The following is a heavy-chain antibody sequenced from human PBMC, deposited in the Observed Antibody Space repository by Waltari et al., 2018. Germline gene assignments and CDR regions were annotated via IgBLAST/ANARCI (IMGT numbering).Heavy chain of an antibody. CDR3: AREYYCSGGSCYSLAAFDI. Sequence: QVQLVQSGAEVKKPGSSVKVSCKASGGTFSSYTISWVRQAPGQGLEWMGRIIPILGKANYAQKVQGRVTITADKSTSTAYMELSSLRSEDTAVYYCAREYYCSGGSCYSLAAFDIWGQGTMVTVSS. D-gene: IGHD2-15*01. CDR1: GGTFSSYT. CDR2: IIPILGKA. J-gene: IGHJ3*02. V-gene: IGHV1-69*08.